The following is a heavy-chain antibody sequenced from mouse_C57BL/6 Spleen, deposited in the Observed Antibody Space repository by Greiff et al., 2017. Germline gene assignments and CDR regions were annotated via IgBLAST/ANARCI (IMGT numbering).Heavy chain of an antibody. D-gene: IGHD1-1*01. CDR2: IYPGDGDT. CDR1: GYAFSSSW. Sequence: QVQLQQSGPELVKPGASVKISCKASGYAFSSSWMNWVKQRPGKGLEWIGRIYPGDGDTNYNGKFKGKATLTADKSSSTASMQLSSLTSEDSAVYFCARGGYGSSYGWYFDVWGTGTTVTVSS. J-gene: IGHJ1*03. V-gene: IGHV1-82*01. CDR3: ARGGYGSSYGWYFDV.